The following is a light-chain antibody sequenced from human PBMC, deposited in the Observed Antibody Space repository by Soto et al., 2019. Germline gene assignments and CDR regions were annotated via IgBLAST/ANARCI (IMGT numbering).Light chain of an antibody. CDR2: LGS. V-gene: IGKV2-28*01. J-gene: IGKJ3*01. CDR3: MQALQTSFT. CDR1: QSLLHRNGYKY. Sequence: DIVMTQSPLSLSVTPGEPASISCRCSQSLLHRNGYKYLDWYLQKPGQSPQLLISLGSNRASGVPDRLSGSGSGTDFTLNITRVEAGDVGVSYCMQALQTSFTFGPGTRVDI.